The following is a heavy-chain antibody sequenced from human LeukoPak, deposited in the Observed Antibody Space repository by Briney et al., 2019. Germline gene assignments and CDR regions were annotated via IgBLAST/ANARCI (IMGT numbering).Heavy chain of an antibody. D-gene: IGHD6-13*01. J-gene: IGHJ4*02. CDR2: ISSSSSYI. Sequence: GGSLRLSCAASGFTFSSYSMNWVRQAPGKGLEWVSSISSSSSYIYYADSVKGRFTISRDNAKNSLYLQMNSLRVEDTAVYYCAREFRAAGSEKDYWGQGTLVTVSS. CDR3: AREFRAAGSEKDY. CDR1: GFTFSSYS. V-gene: IGHV3-21*01.